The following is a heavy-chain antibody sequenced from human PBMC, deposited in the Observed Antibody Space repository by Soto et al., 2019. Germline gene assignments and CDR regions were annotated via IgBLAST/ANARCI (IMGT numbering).Heavy chain of an antibody. J-gene: IGHJ6*02. CDR1: GGSISSYY. CDR3: ARDFLYDSSGHYGMDA. D-gene: IGHD3-22*01. V-gene: IGHV4-59*01. Sequence: ASETLSLTCTVSGGSISSYYWSWIRQPPGKGLEWIGYIYYSGSTNYNPSLKSRVTISVDTSKNQFSLKLSSVTAADTAVYYCARDFLYDSSGHYGMDAWGQGTTVTVSS. CDR2: IYYSGST.